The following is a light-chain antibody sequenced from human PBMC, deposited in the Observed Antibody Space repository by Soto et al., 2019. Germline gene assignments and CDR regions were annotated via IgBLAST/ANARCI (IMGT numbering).Light chain of an antibody. Sequence: DVQMPQSPSSVSASVGDRVTITWRARKGIRSWSSRYQQNPGIAPKLLISSASTLQSGAPARISCSGSGTDFTLATSGLQREDFAITYCQQCDTFPATFGGGTRGEIK. CDR3: QQCDTFPAT. J-gene: IGKJ4*01. V-gene: IGKV1D-12*01. CDR2: SAS. CDR1: KGIRSW.